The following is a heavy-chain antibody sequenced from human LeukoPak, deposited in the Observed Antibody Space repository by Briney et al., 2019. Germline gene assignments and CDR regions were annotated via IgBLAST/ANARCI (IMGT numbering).Heavy chain of an antibody. Sequence: ASVKVSCKASGYTFTSYDINWVRQATGQGLEWMGWMNPNSGNTGYAQKFQGRVTMTRNTSISTAYMELSSLRSEDTAVYYCAKLGAAAGQDYFDYWGQGTLVTVSS. D-gene: IGHD6-13*01. CDR3: AKLGAAAGQDYFDY. CDR2: MNPNSGNT. V-gene: IGHV1-8*01. CDR1: GYTFTSYD. J-gene: IGHJ4*02.